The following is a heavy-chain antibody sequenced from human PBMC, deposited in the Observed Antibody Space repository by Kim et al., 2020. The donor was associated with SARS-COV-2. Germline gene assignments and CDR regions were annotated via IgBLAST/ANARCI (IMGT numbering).Heavy chain of an antibody. CDR2: ILPGDSDT. CDR1: GYVFFTYW. J-gene: IGHJ6*01. D-gene: IGHD2-2*01. V-gene: IGHV5-51*01. CDR3: ARRQSRVGPYGMDV. Sequence: GESLKISCTASGYVFFTYWIAWVRQVPGKGLEWMGVILPGDSDTTYSPSFQGQVTISVDKSTATAYLQWSSLKASDSAMYFCARRQSRVGPYGMDVWGQGTTVTVSS.